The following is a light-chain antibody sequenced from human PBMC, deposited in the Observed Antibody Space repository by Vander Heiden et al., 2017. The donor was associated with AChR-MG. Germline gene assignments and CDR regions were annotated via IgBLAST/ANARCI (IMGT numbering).Light chain of an antibody. V-gene: IGKV4-1*01. CDR1: QSGLYSSNNKNY. Sequence: IVMSPSPDPLAVSLGERATINCKASQSGLYSSNNKNYLAWYQQKPGQPPKLLIYWASTRESGVPDRFSGSGSGTDFTLTISSLQAEDVAVYYCQQYDSTPRAFGQGTKVEIK. J-gene: IGKJ1*01. CDR3: QQYDSTPRA. CDR2: WAS.